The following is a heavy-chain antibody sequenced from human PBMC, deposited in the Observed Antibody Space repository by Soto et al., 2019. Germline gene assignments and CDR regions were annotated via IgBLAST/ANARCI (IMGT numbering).Heavy chain of an antibody. Sequence: EVQLVESGGGLVKPGGSLRLSCAASGFTFANAWMSWVRQAPGKGLGWVGSVKSNSDGGTTDYAAPVKGRFTISRDDSKNTLYLQMNSLEIEDTAIYYCNTCSRGNCYGPVDAWGKGAAVTVSS. D-gene: IGHD2-15*01. J-gene: IGHJ6*04. CDR2: VKSNSDGGTT. CDR1: GFTFANAW. CDR3: NTCSRGNCYGPVDA. V-gene: IGHV3-15*01.